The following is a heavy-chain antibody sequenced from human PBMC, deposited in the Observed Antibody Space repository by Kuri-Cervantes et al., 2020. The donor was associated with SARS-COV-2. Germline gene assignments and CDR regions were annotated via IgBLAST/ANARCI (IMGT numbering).Heavy chain of an antibody. D-gene: IGHD3-10*01. J-gene: IGHJ4*02. V-gene: IGHV1-3*01. Sequence: ASVKVSCKSSGLTFVNYAMHWVRQAPGQRLEWMGWINAGNGDTKISQKFQGRVTITRDIFADTAYMDLSSLRSEDTAVYYCAVYFYGSGNYHDTLDKWGQGTLVTVSS. CDR2: INAGNGDT. CDR3: AVYFYGSGNYHDTLDK. CDR1: GLTFVNYA.